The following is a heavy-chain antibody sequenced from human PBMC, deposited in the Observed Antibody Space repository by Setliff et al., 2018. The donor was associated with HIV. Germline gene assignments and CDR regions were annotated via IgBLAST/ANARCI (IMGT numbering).Heavy chain of an antibody. CDR3: ARYRRDDYYLTAYFDS. CDR2: ISHSGNT. CDR1: GDPINSGTYY. J-gene: IGHJ4*02. D-gene: IGHD1-26*01. Sequence: SETLSLTCTVSGDPINSGTYYWSWIRQPAGKGLEWIGCISHSGNTNFNPSLNSRVTISLDTSKNQFSLKLSSLTAADTAVYYCARYRRDDYYLTAYFDSWGQGTLVTVSS. V-gene: IGHV4-61*02.